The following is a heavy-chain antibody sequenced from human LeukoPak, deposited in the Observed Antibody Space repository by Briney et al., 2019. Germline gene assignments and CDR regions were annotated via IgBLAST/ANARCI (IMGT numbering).Heavy chain of an antibody. CDR3: ARETYDILTGYSYYFDY. CDR1: GFIFSDYY. Sequence: PGGSLRLSCAASGFIFSDYYMTWIRQAPGRGLEWISYITTNGASTYYATSVKGRFTISRDNSKNTLYLQMNSLRAEDTAVYYCARETYDILTGYSYYFDYWGQGTLVTVSS. D-gene: IGHD3-9*01. CDR2: ITTNGAST. J-gene: IGHJ4*02. V-gene: IGHV3-11*04.